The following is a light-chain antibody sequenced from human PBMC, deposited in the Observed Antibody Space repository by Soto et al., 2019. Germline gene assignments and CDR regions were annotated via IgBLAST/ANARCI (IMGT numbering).Light chain of an antibody. CDR2: GES. V-gene: IGKV3-15*01. CDR1: QGIGDT. J-gene: IGKJ1*01. CDR3: QPYNNWPCT. Sequence: EVVLRQSPASLSLSPGEGATLSCRASQGIGDTLAWYQQKPGQAPRLLIYGESARVPGVPARFSGSRSGTEFTLTISSLQYEDFAVYYCQPYNNWPCTFGRGTQVDIK.